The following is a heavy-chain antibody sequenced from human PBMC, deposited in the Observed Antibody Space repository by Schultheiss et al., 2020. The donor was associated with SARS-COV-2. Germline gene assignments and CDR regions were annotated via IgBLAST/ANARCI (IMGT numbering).Heavy chain of an antibody. CDR2: IYYSGST. D-gene: IGHD3-22*01. CDR3: ARAGLGPRPYYYDSSGYYYGERYYFDY. CDR1: GASISGYY. Sequence: SETLSLTCTASGASISGYYWSWIRQPPGKGLEWIGYIYYSGSTNYNPSLKSRVTISVDTSKNQFSLKLSSVTAADTAVYYCARAGLGPRPYYYDSSGYYYGERYYFDYWGQGTLVTGSS. V-gene: IGHV4-59*12. J-gene: IGHJ4*02.